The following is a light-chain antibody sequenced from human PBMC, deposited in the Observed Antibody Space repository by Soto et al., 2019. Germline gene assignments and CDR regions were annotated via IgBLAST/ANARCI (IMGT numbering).Light chain of an antibody. CDR1: QDISSY. CDR3: QQLKSYPLT. CDR2: AAS. V-gene: IGKV1-9*01. Sequence: DIQLTQSPSFLSASVGDRVTITCRAGQDISSYLAWYQQKPGKAPNLLMYAASTLQSGVPTRFSGSGSGTEFTLTISTLQPEDFATYYCQQLKSYPLTFGGGTKVGIK. J-gene: IGKJ4*01.